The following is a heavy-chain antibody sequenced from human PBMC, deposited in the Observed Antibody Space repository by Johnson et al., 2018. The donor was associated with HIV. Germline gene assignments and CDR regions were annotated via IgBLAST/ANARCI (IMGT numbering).Heavy chain of an antibody. Sequence: VQLVESGGGLVQPGGSLRLSCAASGFTFSSYWMSWVRQAPGKGLEWVANIKQDGSEKYYVDSVKGRFTISRDNAKNSLYLQMNSLRAEDTAVYYCTTGQLERRSPNDAFDIWGQGTMVTVSS. CDR2: IKQDGSEK. D-gene: IGHD1-1*01. J-gene: IGHJ3*02. CDR3: TTGQLERRSPNDAFDI. CDR1: GFTFSSYW. V-gene: IGHV3-7*05.